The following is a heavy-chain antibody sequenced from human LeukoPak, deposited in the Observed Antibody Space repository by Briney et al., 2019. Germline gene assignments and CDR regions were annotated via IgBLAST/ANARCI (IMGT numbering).Heavy chain of an antibody. CDR3: ARETRGWNYYGMDV. Sequence: ASVNVSCKASGYTFTSYGISWVRQAPGQGLEWMGWISAYNGNTNYAQKLQGRVTMTTDTSTSTAYMELRSLRSDDTAVYYCARETRGWNYYGMDVWGQGTTVTVSS. J-gene: IGHJ6*02. CDR2: ISAYNGNT. CDR1: GYTFTSYG. D-gene: IGHD3-3*01. V-gene: IGHV1-18*01.